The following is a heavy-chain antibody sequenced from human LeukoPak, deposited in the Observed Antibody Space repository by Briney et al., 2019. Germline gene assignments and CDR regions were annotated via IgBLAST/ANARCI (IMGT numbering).Heavy chain of an antibody. D-gene: IGHD2-21*02. CDR3: ARDESRGNLVTAPDY. CDR1: GFTVSSNY. V-gene: IGHV3-21*01. CDR2: ISSSSTYI. J-gene: IGHJ4*02. Sequence: GGSLRLSCAASGFTVSSNYMSWVRQAPGKGLEWVSSISSSSTYIYYADSVKGRFTISRDNAKNSLYLQMNSLRVEDTAVYYCARDESRGNLVTAPDYWGQGTLVTVSS.